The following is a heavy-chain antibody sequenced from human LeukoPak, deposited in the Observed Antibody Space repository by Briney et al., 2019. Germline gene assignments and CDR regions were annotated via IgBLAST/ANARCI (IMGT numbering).Heavy chain of an antibody. D-gene: IGHD2-15*01. CDR2: IXPADSDI. J-gene: IGHJ5*02. CDR1: GYXXNNXW. V-gene: IGHV5-51*01. Sequence: SLKISCKGSGYXXNNXWIGWXRQMPGKGXEWMGXIXPADSDIRYSPSFQGQVTISADKSISTAYLQWSSLKASDTAMYYCARQEYCSGGSCYTWFDPWGQGTLVTVSS. CDR3: ARQEYCSGGSCYTWFDP.